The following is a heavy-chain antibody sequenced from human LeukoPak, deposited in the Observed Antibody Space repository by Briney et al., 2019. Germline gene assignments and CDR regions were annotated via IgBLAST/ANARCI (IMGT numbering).Heavy chain of an antibody. D-gene: IGHD2-8*01. V-gene: IGHV3-48*03. CDR1: GFTFSSYE. CDR2: ISSSGSTI. J-gene: IGHJ4*02. Sequence: GGSLRLSCAASGFTFSSYEMNWVRQAPGKGLERVSYISSSGSTIYYVDSVKGRFTISRDNAKNSLYLQMNSLRAEDTAVYYCARGLKVMDYWGQGTLVTVSS. CDR3: ARGLKVMDY.